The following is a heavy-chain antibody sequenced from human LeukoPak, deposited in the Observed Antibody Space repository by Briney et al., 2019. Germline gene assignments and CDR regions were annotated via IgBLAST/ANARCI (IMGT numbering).Heavy chain of an antibody. V-gene: IGHV1-24*01. D-gene: IGHD1-26*01. Sequence: ASVKVSCKVSGYTLTELSMHWVRQAPGKGLEWMGGFDPEDGETIYAQKFQGRVTMTEDTSTDTAYMELSSLRSEDTAVYYCARDLRVGATRNFDYWGQGTLVTVSS. CDR2: FDPEDGET. CDR3: ARDLRVGATRNFDY. CDR1: GYTLTELS. J-gene: IGHJ4*02.